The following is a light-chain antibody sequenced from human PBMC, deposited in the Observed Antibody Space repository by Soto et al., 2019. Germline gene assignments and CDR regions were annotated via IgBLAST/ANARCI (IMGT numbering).Light chain of an antibody. CDR2: DVN. CDR3: TSWTTSTTMI. V-gene: IGLV2-14*03. CDR1: RSDIGAYNF. J-gene: IGLJ2*01. Sequence: QSALTQPASVSGSPGQSITISCTGTRSDIGAYNFVSWYQQHPGEVPKLMLYDVNVRPSGVSNRFSGSKSGNTASLTISGLQADNEADYFCTSWTTSTTMIFGGGTKLTVL.